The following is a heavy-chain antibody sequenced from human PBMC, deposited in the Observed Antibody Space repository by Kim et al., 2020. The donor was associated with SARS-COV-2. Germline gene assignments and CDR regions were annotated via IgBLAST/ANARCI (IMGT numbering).Heavy chain of an antibody. D-gene: IGHD3-3*01. V-gene: IGHV4-39*01. J-gene: IGHJ4*02. CDR3: ARQQARITIFGVVIAYFDY. Sequence: SRVPVSVDTSKNQFSLKLSSVTAADTAVYYCARQQARITIFGVVIAYFDYWGQGTLVTVSS.